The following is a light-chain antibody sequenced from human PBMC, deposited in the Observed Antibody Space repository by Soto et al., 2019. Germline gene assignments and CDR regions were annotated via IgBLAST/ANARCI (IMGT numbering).Light chain of an antibody. CDR3: QQYGSSPPMYT. CDR2: GAS. V-gene: IGKV3-20*01. J-gene: IGKJ2*01. Sequence: EIVLTQSPGTLSLSPGERATLSCRASQSVSSSYLAWYQQKPGQAPRLPIYGASSRATGIPDRFSGSGSGTDFTLTISRLEPEDVAVYYCQQYGSSPPMYTFGQGTK. CDR1: QSVSSSY.